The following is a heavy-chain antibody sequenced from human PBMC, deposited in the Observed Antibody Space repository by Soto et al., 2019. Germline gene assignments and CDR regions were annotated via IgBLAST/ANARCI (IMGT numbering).Heavy chain of an antibody. D-gene: IGHD2-15*01. Sequence: QVQLVQSAAEVKKPGASVKVSCKASGYTLTNYAISWVRQAPGQGPEWMGWIHTYNGNSNYAQKFQGRVTMTTDTSTNTAYMVMRSLTSDDTAVYYCARDCTGGSCLCISWGQGTLVTVSS. CDR1: GYTLTNYA. V-gene: IGHV1-18*01. J-gene: IGHJ5*02. CDR3: ARDCTGGSCLCIS. CDR2: IHTYNGNS.